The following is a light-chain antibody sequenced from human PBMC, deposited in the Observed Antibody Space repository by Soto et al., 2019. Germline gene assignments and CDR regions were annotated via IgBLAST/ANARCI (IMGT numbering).Light chain of an antibody. J-gene: IGKJ1*01. CDR3: QQRSYWPRT. CDR2: DAS. V-gene: IGKV3-11*01. Sequence: EIVLTQSPATLSLSPGERATLSCRASQSVSSYLAWYQQKPGQAPRLLIYDASNRATGIPGRFSGSGSGTDFTLTISSLEPEDFVVYYCQQRSYWPRTFGQGTKVEI. CDR1: QSVSSY.